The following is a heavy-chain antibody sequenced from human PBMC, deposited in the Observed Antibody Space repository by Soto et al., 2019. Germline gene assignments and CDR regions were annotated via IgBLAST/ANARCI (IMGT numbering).Heavy chain of an antibody. D-gene: IGHD2-15*01. V-gene: IGHV1-69*02. CDR1: GGTFSSYT. J-gene: IGHJ6*03. Sequence: QVQLVQSGAEVKKPGSSVKVSCKASGGTFSSYTISWVRQAPGQGLEWMGRIIPILGIANYAQKIQGRVTITADKSTSTAYMELSSLRSEDTAVYYCAVFPVAATSYYYYYMDVWGKGTTVTVSS. CDR3: AVFPVAATSYYYYYMDV. CDR2: IIPILGIA.